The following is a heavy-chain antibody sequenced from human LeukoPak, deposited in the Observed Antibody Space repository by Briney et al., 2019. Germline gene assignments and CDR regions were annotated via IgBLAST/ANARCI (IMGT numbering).Heavy chain of an antibody. D-gene: IGHD6-19*01. CDR3: AKDHGIAVAGTL. CDR1: GFTFDNSA. J-gene: IGHJ4*02. Sequence: SGGSLRLSCAASGFTFDNSAMSWVRQAPGKGLEWVSAISGSGGSTYYADSVKGRFTISRDNSKNTLYLQMNSLRAEDTAVYYCAKDHGIAVAGTLWGQGTLVTVSS. V-gene: IGHV3-23*01. CDR2: ISGSGGST.